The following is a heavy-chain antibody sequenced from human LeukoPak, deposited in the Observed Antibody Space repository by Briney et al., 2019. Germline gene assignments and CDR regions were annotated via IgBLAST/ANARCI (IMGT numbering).Heavy chain of an antibody. J-gene: IGHJ6*02. CDR1: GFTFSSYA. D-gene: IGHD2-2*01. CDR3: AREHCSSTSCYVGYYYYGMDV. Sequence: PGRSLRLSCAASGFTFSSYAMHWVRQAPGKGLEWVAVISYDGSNKYYADSVKGRFTISRDNSKNTLYLQMNSLRAEGTAVYYCAREHCSSTSCYVGYYYYGMDVWGQGTTVTVSS. V-gene: IGHV3-30-3*01. CDR2: ISYDGSNK.